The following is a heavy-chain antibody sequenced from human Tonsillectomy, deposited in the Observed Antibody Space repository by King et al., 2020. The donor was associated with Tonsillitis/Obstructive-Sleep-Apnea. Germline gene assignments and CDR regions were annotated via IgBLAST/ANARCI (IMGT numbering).Heavy chain of an antibody. CDR2: ISHDGSNK. J-gene: IGHJ4*02. CDR1: GFTFSSYA. D-gene: IGHD3-10*01. CDR3: ARTMVQGVIITFFDY. Sequence: VQLVESGGGVVQPGRSLRPSCAASGFTFSSYAMNWVRQAADKGLEWVAVISHDGSNKFYADSVKGRFTISRDNSKNTLYLQMNSLRAEDTAVYYCARTMVQGVIITFFDYWGQGTLVTVSS. V-gene: IGHV3-30*01.